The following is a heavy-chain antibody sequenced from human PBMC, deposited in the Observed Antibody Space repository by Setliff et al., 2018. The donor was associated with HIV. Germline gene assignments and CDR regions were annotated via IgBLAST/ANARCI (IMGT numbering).Heavy chain of an antibody. J-gene: IGHJ4*02. D-gene: IGHD1-1*01. CDR3: ARVEMGAFDY. Sequence: SETMSLTCTVSGGSNSSYYGSWIRQPPGKGVEWIGYIYYSGSTNYNPSLKSRVTISVDTSKNQFSLKLSSVTAADTAVYYCARVEMGAFDYWGQGTLVTVSS. CDR2: IYYSGST. CDR1: GGSNSSYY. V-gene: IGHV4-59*01.